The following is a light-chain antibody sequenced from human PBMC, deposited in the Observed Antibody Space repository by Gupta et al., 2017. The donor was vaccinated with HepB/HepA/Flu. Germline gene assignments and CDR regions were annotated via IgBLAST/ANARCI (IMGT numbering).Light chain of an antibody. CDR2: DAS. Sequence: EIVLTQSPATLSLSPGKSANLSCRTRQSVSSYLAWYQQKPSQAPRLLIYDASNRSTGIPARFSSSGSVTDFTLTISSLEPEDFAVYYYQQRSNWPTFGQGTKVEIK. CDR1: QSVSSY. V-gene: IGKV3-11*01. J-gene: IGKJ1*01. CDR3: QQRSNWPT.